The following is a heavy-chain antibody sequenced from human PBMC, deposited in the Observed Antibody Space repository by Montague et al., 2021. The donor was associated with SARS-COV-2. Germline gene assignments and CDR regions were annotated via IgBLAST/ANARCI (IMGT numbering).Heavy chain of an antibody. CDR3: ARDGDYGGTWYSFLQN. D-gene: IGHD4-17*01. CDR1: GDSVSSDTAA. J-gene: IGHJ1*01. Sequence: CAISGDSVSSDTAAWHWIRQSPSRGLAWLGRTFYRSQWHTDSAASVRSRISFSGDISKNQFSLHLSSVTPEDTATYYCARDGDYGGTWYSFLQNWGQGTLVIVSS. V-gene: IGHV6-1*01. CDR2: TFYRSQWHT.